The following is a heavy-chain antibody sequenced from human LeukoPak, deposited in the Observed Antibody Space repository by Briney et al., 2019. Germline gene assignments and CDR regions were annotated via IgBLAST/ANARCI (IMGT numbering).Heavy chain of an antibody. CDR2: INWNGGST. Sequence: GGSLRLSCAASGFTFDDYGMSWVRQAPGKGLEWVSGINWNGGSTGYADSVKGRFTISRDNAKNSLYLQMNSLRSDDTAMYYCARDVGITVADSFDPWGQGTLVTVSS. CDR3: ARDVGITVADSFDP. CDR1: GFTFDDYG. J-gene: IGHJ5*02. V-gene: IGHV3-20*04. D-gene: IGHD6-13*01.